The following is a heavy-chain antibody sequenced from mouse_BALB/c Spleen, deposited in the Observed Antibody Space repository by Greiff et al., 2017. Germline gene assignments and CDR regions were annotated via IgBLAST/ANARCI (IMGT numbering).Heavy chain of an antibody. V-gene: IGHV3-6*02. CDR2: ISYDGSN. J-gene: IGHJ3*01. CDR3: AILYYDYVFAY. CDR1: GYSITSGYY. Sequence: EVQLQQSGPGLVKPSQSLSLTCSVTGYSITSGYYWNWIRQFPGNKLEWMGYISYDGSNNYNPSLKNRISITRDTSKNQFFLKLNSVTTEDTATYYCAILYYDYVFAYWGQGTLVTVSA. D-gene: IGHD2-4*01.